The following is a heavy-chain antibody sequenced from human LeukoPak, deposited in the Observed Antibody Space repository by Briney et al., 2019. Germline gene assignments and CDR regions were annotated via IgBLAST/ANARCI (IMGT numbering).Heavy chain of an antibody. J-gene: IGHJ4*02. CDR3: ASKVITGTTQDQYFDS. V-gene: IGHV1-46*01. CDR2: INPSGGST. Sequence: ASVKVSCKASGYTFTSYYMHWVRQAPGQGLEWMGIINPSGGSTSYAQKFQGRVTMTRDTSTSTVFMELSSITSEDSAVYYCASKVITGTTQDQYFDSWGQGTLVTVSS. D-gene: IGHD4-17*01. CDR1: GYTFTSYY.